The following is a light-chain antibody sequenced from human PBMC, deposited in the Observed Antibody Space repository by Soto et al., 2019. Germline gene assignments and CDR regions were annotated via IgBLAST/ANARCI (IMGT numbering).Light chain of an antibody. Sequence: DIQMTQSPSSLSASVGDRVTITCRASQSISSYLNWYQQKPGKAPKLLIYAASSLQSGVPSRFSGSGSGTDFTLTISSLQPEDFATYCCQQRYSTPPCTFGQGTKLEIK. V-gene: IGKV1-39*01. CDR3: QQRYSTPPCT. CDR1: QSISSY. CDR2: AAS. J-gene: IGKJ2*02.